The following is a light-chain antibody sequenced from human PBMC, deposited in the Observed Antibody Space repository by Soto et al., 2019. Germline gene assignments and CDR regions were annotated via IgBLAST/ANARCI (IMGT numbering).Light chain of an antibody. CDR3: QQYHIWPSWT. CDR2: ATS. Sequence: VMTHSPDTLSLSPGDIATLSCGASRIIGHNYLAWYQQKRGQPPRLLIYATSTRATGIPDRFSGSGSVTNFTLSISSLQSEDFAVYFCQQYHIWPSWTFGQGTKVDIK. V-gene: IGKV3D-15*01. J-gene: IGKJ1*01. CDR1: RIIGHN.